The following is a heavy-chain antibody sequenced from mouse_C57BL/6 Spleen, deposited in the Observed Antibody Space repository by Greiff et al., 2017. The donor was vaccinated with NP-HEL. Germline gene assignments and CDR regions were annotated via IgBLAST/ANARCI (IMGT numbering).Heavy chain of an antibody. CDR3: ARSYYDYPWFAY. J-gene: IGHJ3*01. CDR1: GYTFTDYN. CDR2: INPNNGGT. V-gene: IGHV1-22*01. D-gene: IGHD2-4*01. Sequence: EVQLQQSGPELVKPGASVKMSCKASGYTFTDYNMHWVKQSHGKSLEWIGYINPNNGGTSYNQKFKGKATLTVNKSSSTAYMELRSLTSEDSAVYYCARSYYDYPWFAYWGQGTLVTVSA.